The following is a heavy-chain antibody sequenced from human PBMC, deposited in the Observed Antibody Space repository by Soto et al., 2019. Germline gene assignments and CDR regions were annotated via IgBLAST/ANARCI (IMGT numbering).Heavy chain of an antibody. CDR1: GYSFTPYG. J-gene: IGHJ4*02. CDR2: ISTHNGNT. CDR3: ARTLGSSGFDY. Sequence: QVQLVQSGPEVKKPGASVKVSCKASGYSFTPYGIAWVRHAPGQGLEWMGWISTHNGNTKYEQKVQDRVTMTTDTSTTTAYMELRSLRSDDTAMYYCARTLGSSGFDYWGQGTLVAVSS. D-gene: IGHD3-10*01. V-gene: IGHV1-18*01.